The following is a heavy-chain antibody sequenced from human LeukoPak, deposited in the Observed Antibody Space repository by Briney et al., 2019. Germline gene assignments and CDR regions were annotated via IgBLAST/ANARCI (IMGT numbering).Heavy chain of an antibody. CDR3: ARWGPIVATYYFDY. D-gene: IGHD5-12*01. CDR1: GYTFTGYY. V-gene: IGHV1-2*02. J-gene: IGHJ4*02. Sequence: EASVKVSSKASGYTFTGYYVHWVRREPGGGVEWMVWINPNSGGTNYAQKFQGRVTMTRDTSISTAYMELSRLRSDDTAVYYCARWGPIVATYYFDYWGQGTLVTVSS. CDR2: INPNSGGT.